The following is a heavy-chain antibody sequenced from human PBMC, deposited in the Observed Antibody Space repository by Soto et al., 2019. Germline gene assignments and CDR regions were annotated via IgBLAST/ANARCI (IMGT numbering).Heavy chain of an antibody. J-gene: IGHJ5*02. CDR2: IYYSGST. CDR1: GGSISSGGYY. Sequence: QVQLQESGPGLVKPSQTLSLTCTVSGGSISSGGYYWSWIRQHPGKGLEWIGYIYYSGSTYYNPSLRSRVTISVDTSKNQFSLKLSSVTAADTAVYYCARGFYGDYGWFDPWGQGTLVTVSS. CDR3: ARGFYGDYGWFDP. D-gene: IGHD4-17*01. V-gene: IGHV4-31*03.